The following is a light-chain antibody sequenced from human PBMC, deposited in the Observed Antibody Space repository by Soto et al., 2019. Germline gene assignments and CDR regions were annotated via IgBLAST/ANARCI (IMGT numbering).Light chain of an antibody. CDR3: HQTRT. J-gene: IGKJ1*01. V-gene: IGKV1-5*01. Sequence: DIQMTQSPSTLSASVGDRVTITCRASQSISSWLAWYQQKPGKAPKLLIYDASSLESGVPSRFSGSGSGTEFTLTISSLQPDDFATYYRHQTRTFGQGTKVEIK. CDR1: QSISSW. CDR2: DAS.